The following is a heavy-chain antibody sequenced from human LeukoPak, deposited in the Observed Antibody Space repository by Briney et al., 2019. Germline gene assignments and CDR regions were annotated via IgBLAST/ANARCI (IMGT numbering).Heavy chain of an antibody. CDR3: AKAMARSRRYYFDY. J-gene: IGHJ4*02. V-gene: IGHV3-48*04. CDR1: GFTFSSYS. Sequence: PGGSLRLSCAASGFTFSSYSMNWVRQAPGKGLEWVSYISSSSSTIYYADSVKGRFTISRDNAKNSLYLQMNSLRAEDTAVYYCAKAMARSRRYYFDYWGQGTLVTVSS. CDR2: ISSSSSTI. D-gene: IGHD3-10*01.